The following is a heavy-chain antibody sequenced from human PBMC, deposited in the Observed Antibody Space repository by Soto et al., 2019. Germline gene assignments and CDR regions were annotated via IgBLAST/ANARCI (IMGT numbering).Heavy chain of an antibody. CDR2: ISAYNGNT. CDR1: GYTFTSYG. D-gene: IGHD5-18*01. CDR3: ARFFVDTAMVTGGAFDI. V-gene: IGHV1-18*01. J-gene: IGHJ3*02. Sequence: QVQLVQSGAEVKKPGASVKVSCKASGYTFTSYGISWVRQAPGQGLEWMGWISAYNGNTNYAQQLQGRFTMTTDTTTSTADMELRSLGSDDTAVYYCARFFVDTAMVTGGAFDIWGQGTMVTVSS.